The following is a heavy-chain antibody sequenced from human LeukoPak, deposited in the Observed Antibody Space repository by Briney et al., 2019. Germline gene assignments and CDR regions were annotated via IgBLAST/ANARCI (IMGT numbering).Heavy chain of an antibody. D-gene: IGHD2-2*01. CDR1: GYTFTGYY. Sequence: ASVKVSCKASGYTFTGYYMHWVRQAPGQGLEWMGWINPNSGGTNYAQKFQGRVTMTRDTSISTAYMELSSLRSEDTAVYYCATQALRKYCSSTSCSGWGQGTLVTVSS. CDR3: ATQALRKYCSSTSCSG. J-gene: IGHJ4*02. CDR2: INPNSGGT. V-gene: IGHV1-2*02.